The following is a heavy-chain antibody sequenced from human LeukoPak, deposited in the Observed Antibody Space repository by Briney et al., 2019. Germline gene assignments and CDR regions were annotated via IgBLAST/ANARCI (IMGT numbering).Heavy chain of an antibody. CDR1: GYTFTGYY. V-gene: IGHV1-2*02. D-gene: IGHD6-19*01. J-gene: IGHJ4*02. Sequence: GASVKVSCKASGYTFTGYYMHWVRQAPGQGLEWMGWINPNSGGTNYAQKFQGRVTMTRDTSVSTAYMELSRLRSDDTAVYYCAASPISSGWSNDYWGQGTLVTVSS. CDR3: AASPISSGWSNDY. CDR2: INPNSGGT.